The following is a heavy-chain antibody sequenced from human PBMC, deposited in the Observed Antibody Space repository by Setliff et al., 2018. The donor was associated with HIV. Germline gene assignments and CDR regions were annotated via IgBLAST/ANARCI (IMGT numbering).Heavy chain of an antibody. D-gene: IGHD2-8*01. V-gene: IGHV4-61*02. Sequence: PSETLSLTCTVSGGSISSGTSYWRWIRQPAGKGLEWIGRIYTSGSTNYNPSLKSRVSISVDTSKNRFSLRLSSVTAADTAVYYCARLRMETLMQHFDYWGQGTLVTVSS. CDR2: IYTSGST. CDR1: GGSISSGTSY. J-gene: IGHJ4*02. CDR3: ARLRMETLMQHFDY.